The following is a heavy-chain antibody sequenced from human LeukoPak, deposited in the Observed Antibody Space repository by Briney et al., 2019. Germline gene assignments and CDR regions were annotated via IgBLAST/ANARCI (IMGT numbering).Heavy chain of an antibody. CDR1: GGSISSYY. CDR2: IYYSGST. J-gene: IGHJ4*02. V-gene: IGHV4-59*01. Sequence: SETLSLTCTVSGGSISSYYCSWIRQPPGKGLEWIGYIYYSGSTNYNPSLKSRVTISVDTSKNQFSLKLSSVTAADTAVYYCARDPSDYGDGAWYFDYWGQGTLVTVSS. D-gene: IGHD4-17*01. CDR3: ARDPSDYGDGAWYFDY.